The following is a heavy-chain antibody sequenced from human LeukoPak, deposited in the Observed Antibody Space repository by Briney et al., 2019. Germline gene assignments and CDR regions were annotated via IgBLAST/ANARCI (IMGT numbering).Heavy chain of an antibody. J-gene: IGHJ4*02. Sequence: GGSLRLSCAASGFTFSSHSMNWVRQAPGKGLEWVSYISSSSSTIYYADSVKGRFTISRDNAKNSLYLQMNSLRAEDTAAYYCARGAYYYEDWGQGTLVTVSS. CDR1: GFTFSSHS. CDR2: ISSSSSTI. D-gene: IGHD3-22*01. CDR3: ARGAYYYED. V-gene: IGHV3-48*01.